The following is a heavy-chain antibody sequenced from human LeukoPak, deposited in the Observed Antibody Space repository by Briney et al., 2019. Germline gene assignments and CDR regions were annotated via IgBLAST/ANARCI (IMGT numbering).Heavy chain of an antibody. CDR1: GFTVDDYG. Sequence: PGGSLRLSCAASGFTVDDYGMTWVRQAPGKGLEWASGINWNGGSTGYADSVKGRFTISRDNAKNSLYLQMNSLRAEDTAFYYCARVDRGQWLVRGVFDYWGQGTLVTVSS. D-gene: IGHD6-19*01. J-gene: IGHJ4*02. CDR2: INWNGGST. V-gene: IGHV3-20*04. CDR3: ARVDRGQWLVRGVFDY.